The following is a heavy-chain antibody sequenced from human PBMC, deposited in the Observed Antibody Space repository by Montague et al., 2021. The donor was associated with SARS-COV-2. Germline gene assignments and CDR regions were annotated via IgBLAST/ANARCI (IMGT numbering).Heavy chain of an antibody. D-gene: IGHD5-12*01. CDR3: ARRGRPYSGYTTGYFDY. J-gene: IGHJ4*02. CDR1: GYIFISHW. CDR2: IDPSDSYT. Sequence: QSGSEVKKPGESLRISCKVSGYIFISHWITWVRQMPGKGLGWMGXIDPSDSYTNYSPSFQGHVSISVDKSISTAYLQWSSLKASDTAMYYCARRGRPYSGYTTGYFDYWGQGTLVTVSS. V-gene: IGHV5-10-1*01.